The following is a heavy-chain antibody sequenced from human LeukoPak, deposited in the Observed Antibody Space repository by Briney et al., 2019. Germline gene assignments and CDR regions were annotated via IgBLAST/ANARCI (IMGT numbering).Heavy chain of an antibody. V-gene: IGHV4-31*03. CDR3: ARSDYDILTGYSPFDP. D-gene: IGHD3-9*01. CDR2: IYYSGST. J-gene: IGHJ5*02. CDR1: GGSISSGGYY. Sequence: PSETLSLTCTVSGGSISSGGYYWSWIRQHPGKGLEWIGYIYYSGSTYYNPSLKSRVTISVDTSKNQFSLKLSSVTAADTAVYYCARSDYDILTGYSPFDPWGQGTLVTVSS.